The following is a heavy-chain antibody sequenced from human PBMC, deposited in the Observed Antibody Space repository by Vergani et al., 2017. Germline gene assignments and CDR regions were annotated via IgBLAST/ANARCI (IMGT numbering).Heavy chain of an antibody. CDR3: ARRVVGADYFDY. CDR1: GGSISSSSYY. CDR2: IYYSGST. Sequence: QLQLQESVPGLVKPSETLSLTCTVSGGSISSSSYYWGWIRQPPGKGLEWIGSIYYSGSTYYNPSLKSRVTISVDTSKNQFSLKLSSVTAADTAVYYCARRVVGADYFDYWGQGTLVTVSS. D-gene: IGHD1-26*01. J-gene: IGHJ4*02. V-gene: IGHV4-39*01.